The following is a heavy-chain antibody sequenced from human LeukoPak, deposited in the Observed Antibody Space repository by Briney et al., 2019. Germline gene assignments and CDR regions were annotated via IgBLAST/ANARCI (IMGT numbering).Heavy chain of an antibody. D-gene: IGHD3-22*01. CDR1: GGSISSYY. CDR3: ARGFWSNSGYPVIDY. J-gene: IGHJ4*02. Sequence: SETLSLTCTVSGGSISSYYWSWLRQPPGKGLEWIGYIYYSGSTNYNPSLKSRVTISVDTSKNQFSLKLSSVTAADTAVYYCARGFWSNSGYPVIDYWGQGTLVTVSS. V-gene: IGHV4-59*01. CDR2: IYYSGST.